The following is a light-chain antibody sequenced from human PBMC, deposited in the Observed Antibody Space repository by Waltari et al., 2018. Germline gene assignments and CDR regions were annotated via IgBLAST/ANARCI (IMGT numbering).Light chain of an antibody. V-gene: IGLV3-27*01. J-gene: IGLJ3*02. CDR1: VLAKKY. CDR2: SDN. Sequence: SYELTQPSSVSLSPGQTANITCSGNVLAKKYGRWLQQKPGQAPMLLIYSDNGRPSGIPARVSGSSSGTTVTLTISGAHVEDEADYYCYSVSANSWVFGGGTRLTVL. CDR3: YSVSANSWV.